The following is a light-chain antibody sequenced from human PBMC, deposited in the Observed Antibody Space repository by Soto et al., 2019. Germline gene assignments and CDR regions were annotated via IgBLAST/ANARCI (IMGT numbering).Light chain of an antibody. CDR2: GAS. V-gene: IGKV3-20*01. CDR1: QSVSSSY. J-gene: IGKJ4*01. CDR3: QQYGSSPLT. Sequence: EIVLTQSPGTLSLSPGERATLSCRASQSVSSSYLAWYQQKPGQAPRLLIYGASSRATGIADRFSGSGSGTDFTLTISRLEPEDFALYYCQQYGSSPLTFGGGTKVEIK.